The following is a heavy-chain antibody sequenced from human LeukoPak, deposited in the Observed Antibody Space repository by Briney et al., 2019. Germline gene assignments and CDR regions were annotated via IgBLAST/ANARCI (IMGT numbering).Heavy chain of an antibody. CDR1: GFTFSNAW. Sequence: GGSLRLSCAASGFTFSNAWMSWVRQAPGKGREWVRRIRSSTGGGTTDYGAPVKGRFTISRDDSKNTLYLQMNSLKTEDTAVYYCTTVGQSGYYDSSGYYYFDFWGQGTLVTVSS. CDR2: IRSSTGGGTT. V-gene: IGHV3-15*01. CDR3: TTVGQSGYYDSSGYYYFDF. D-gene: IGHD3-22*01. J-gene: IGHJ4*02.